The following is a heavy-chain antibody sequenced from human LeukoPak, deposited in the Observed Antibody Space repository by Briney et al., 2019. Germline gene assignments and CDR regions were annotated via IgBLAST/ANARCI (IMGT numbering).Heavy chain of an antibody. CDR3: ARHVVAVGFDY. V-gene: IGHV3-21*01. CDR1: GFTFSSYS. CDR2: ITSSSSYI. Sequence: GGSLRLSCAASGFTFSSYSMDWVRQAPGKGLEWVSSITSSSSYIYYADSVKGRFTISRDNAKNSLYLQMNSLRAEDTAVYYCARHVVAVGFDYWGQGTLVTVSS. J-gene: IGHJ4*02. D-gene: IGHD3-22*01.